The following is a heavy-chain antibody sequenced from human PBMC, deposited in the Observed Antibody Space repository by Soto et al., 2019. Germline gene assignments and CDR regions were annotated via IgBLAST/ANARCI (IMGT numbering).Heavy chain of an antibody. J-gene: IGHJ4*02. CDR3: ATTSTYYYDGSGSAFDY. V-gene: IGHV1-69*13. CDR1: GGTFSSYA. CDR2: IIPIFGTA. D-gene: IGHD3-22*01. Sequence: ASLKVSCKASGGTFSSYAISWVRQAPGQGLEWMGGIIPIFGTANYAQKFQGRVTITADESTSTAYMELSSLRSEDTAVYYCATTSTYYYDGSGSAFDYWGQGTLVTVSS.